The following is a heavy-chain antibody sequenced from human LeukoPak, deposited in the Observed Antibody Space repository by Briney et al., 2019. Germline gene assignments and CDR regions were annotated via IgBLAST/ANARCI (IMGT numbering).Heavy chain of an antibody. CDR2: IYYSGST. D-gene: IGHD3-10*01. CDR3: ARAIYGSGTNLEY. J-gene: IGHJ4*02. Sequence: SETLSLTCIVSGGSINSYYWSWIRQPPGKGLEWIGYIYYSGSTNYNPSLKSRVTISIDTSKNQFSLNLSSVTAADTAVYYCARAIYGSGTNLEYWGQGTLVTVSS. V-gene: IGHV4-59*01. CDR1: GGSINSYY.